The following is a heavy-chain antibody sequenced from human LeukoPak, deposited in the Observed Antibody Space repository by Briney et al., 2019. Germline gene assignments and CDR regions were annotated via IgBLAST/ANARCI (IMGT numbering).Heavy chain of an antibody. CDR2: ISSSGSTI. Sequence: GGSLRLSCTASGFTFSSYEMNWVRQAPGKGLEWVSYISSSGSTIYYADSVKGRFTISRDNAKNSLYLQMNSLRAEDTAVYYCAKAASIATTAWFDPWGQGTLVTVSS. J-gene: IGHJ5*02. V-gene: IGHV3-48*03. CDR1: GFTFSSYE. D-gene: IGHD6-13*01. CDR3: AKAASIATTAWFDP.